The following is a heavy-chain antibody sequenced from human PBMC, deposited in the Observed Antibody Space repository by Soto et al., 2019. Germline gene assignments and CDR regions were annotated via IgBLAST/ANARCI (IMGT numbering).Heavy chain of an antibody. CDR3: ARVSGIYYYGMDV. CDR2: INHSGST. CDR1: GGYFSGYY. V-gene: IGHV4-34*01. J-gene: IGHJ6*02. Sequence: SETLSHPYAVYGGYFSGYYWTWIRQPPGTGLEWIGEINHSGSTNYNPSLKSRVTISVDTSKNQFSLKLSSVTAADTAVYYCARVSGIYYYGMDVWGQGTTVT. D-gene: IGHD3-10*01.